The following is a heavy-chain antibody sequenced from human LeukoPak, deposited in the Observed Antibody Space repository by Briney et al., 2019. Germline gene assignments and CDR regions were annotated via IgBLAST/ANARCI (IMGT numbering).Heavy chain of an antibody. V-gene: IGHV3-30*02. CDR1: GFTFSSYG. J-gene: IGHJ4*02. CDR3: AKDQGIFRVVTNYFEY. D-gene: IGHD3-3*01. CDR2: IRYDGSNK. Sequence: GESLRLSCAASGFTFSSYGMHWVRQAPGKGLEWVAFIRYDGSNKYYADSVKGRFTISRDNSKNTLYLQMNSLRAEDTAVYYCAKDQGIFRVVTNYFEYWGQGTLVTVSS.